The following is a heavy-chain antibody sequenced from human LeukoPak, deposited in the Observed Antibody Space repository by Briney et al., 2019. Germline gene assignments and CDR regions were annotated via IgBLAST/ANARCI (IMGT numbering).Heavy chain of an antibody. D-gene: IGHD5-24*01. Sequence: ASVKVSCKASGYTFTGYYMHWVRQAPGQGLEWMGIINPSGGSTSYAQKFQGRVTMTRDTSTSTVYMELSSLRSEDTAVYYCARVGWSFGYTSWYFDPWGRGTLVTVSS. J-gene: IGHJ2*01. CDR1: GYTFTGYY. CDR2: INPSGGST. V-gene: IGHV1-46*01. CDR3: ARVGWSFGYTSWYFDP.